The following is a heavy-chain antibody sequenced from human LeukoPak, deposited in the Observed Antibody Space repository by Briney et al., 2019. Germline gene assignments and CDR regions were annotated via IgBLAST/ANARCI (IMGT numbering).Heavy chain of an antibody. CDR3: ARVYIAAANLNWFDP. V-gene: IGHV4-30-4*08. CDR2: IYYSGST. CDR1: GGSISSGDYY. J-gene: IGHJ5*02. D-gene: IGHD6-13*01. Sequence: SETLSLTCTVSGGSISSGDYYWSWIRQPPGKGLEWVGYIYYSGSTYYNPSLKSRVTISVDASKNQFSLKLSSVTAADTAVYYCARVYIAAANLNWFDPWGQGTLVTVSS.